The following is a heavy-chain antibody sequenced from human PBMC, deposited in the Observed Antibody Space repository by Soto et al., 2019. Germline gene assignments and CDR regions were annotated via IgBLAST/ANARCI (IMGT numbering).Heavy chain of an antibody. V-gene: IGHV4-30-4*01. J-gene: IGHJ6*02. Sequence: SETLSLTCTVSGGSISSGDYYWSWIRQPPGKGLEWIGYIYYSGSTYYNPSLKSRVTISVDTSKNQFSLKLSSVTAADAAVYYCARDRGGYSFYYGMDVWGQGTTVTVSS. D-gene: IGHD5-12*01. CDR1: GGSISSGDYY. CDR3: ARDRGGYSFYYGMDV. CDR2: IYYSGST.